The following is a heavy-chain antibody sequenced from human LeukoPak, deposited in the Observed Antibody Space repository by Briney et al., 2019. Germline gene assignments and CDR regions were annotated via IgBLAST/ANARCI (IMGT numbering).Heavy chain of an antibody. CDR3: ASSWELLPPGY. D-gene: IGHD1-26*01. Sequence: GGSLRLSCAASGFTFSRYSMNWVRQAPGKGLEWVSSITSSSSYIYYADSVKGRFTISRDNAKNSLYLQMNSLRAEDTAVYYCASSWELLPPGYWGQGTLVTVSS. J-gene: IGHJ4*02. V-gene: IGHV3-21*01. CDR1: GFTFSRYS. CDR2: ITSSSSYI.